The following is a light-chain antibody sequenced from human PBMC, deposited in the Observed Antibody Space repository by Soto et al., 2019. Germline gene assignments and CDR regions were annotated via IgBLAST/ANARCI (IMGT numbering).Light chain of an antibody. CDR3: QHSYTTPRT. V-gene: IGKV1-39*01. CDR1: QSISTY. Sequence: DIQMTQSPSSLSASVGDRVTITCRASQSISTYLNWYLQKPGKAPVLLIYAASRLQSGVPSRFNGSGSGTDSTLTINSLQPEDFATYYCQHSYTTPRTFGQGTKVDIK. CDR2: AAS. J-gene: IGKJ2*01.